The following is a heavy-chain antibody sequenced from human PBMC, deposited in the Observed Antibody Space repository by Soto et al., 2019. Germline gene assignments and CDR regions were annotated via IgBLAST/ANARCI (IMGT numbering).Heavy chain of an antibody. D-gene: IGHD5-18*01. V-gene: IGHV1-69*13. CDR1: GGTFSSYA. CDR3: ARDREQQLWSHYYYYYGMDV. J-gene: IGHJ6*02. Sequence: SVKVSCKASGGTFSSYAISWVRQAPGQGLEWMGGIIPIFGTANYAQKFQGRVTITADESTSTAYMELSSLRSEDTAVYYCARDREQQLWSHYYYYYGMDVWGQGTTVTVSS. CDR2: IIPIFGTA.